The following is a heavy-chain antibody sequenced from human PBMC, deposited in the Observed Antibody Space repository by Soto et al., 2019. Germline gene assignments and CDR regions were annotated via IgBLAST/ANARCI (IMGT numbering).Heavy chain of an antibody. Sequence: GASVKVSCKASGCTFTGYYMHWVRQAPGQGLEWMGWINPNSGGTNYAQKFQGWVTMTRDTSISTAYMELSRLRSDDTAVYYCARSGPYQLLTDWFDPWGQGTLVTVSS. J-gene: IGHJ5*02. V-gene: IGHV1-2*04. D-gene: IGHD2-2*01. CDR1: GCTFTGYY. CDR2: INPNSGGT. CDR3: ARSGPYQLLTDWFDP.